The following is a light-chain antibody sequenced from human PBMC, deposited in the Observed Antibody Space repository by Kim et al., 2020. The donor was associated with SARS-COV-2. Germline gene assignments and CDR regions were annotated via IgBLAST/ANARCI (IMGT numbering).Light chain of an antibody. CDR1: GSTVSSFFD. Sequence: QEITISVTGRGSTVSSFFDVHWYQHLPGIAPKLLIYGNINRPSGVPNRFSGSKSGATASLAISDLQAEDEADYYCQSYDSSLSGYVFGTGTKVTVL. CDR2: GNI. CDR3: QSYDSSLSGYV. V-gene: IGLV1-40*03. J-gene: IGLJ1*01.